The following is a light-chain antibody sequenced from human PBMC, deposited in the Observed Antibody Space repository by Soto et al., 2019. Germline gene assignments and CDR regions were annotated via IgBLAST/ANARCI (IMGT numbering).Light chain of an antibody. CDR3: YSYTTSSTYV. J-gene: IGLJ1*01. CDR1: SSDVGGYNY. Sequence: QSALTQPASVSGSPGQSITISCTGTSSDVGGYNYVSWYQQHPDKVPKLMIYDVSNRPSGVSDRFSGSKSGNTASLTISGLQAEDEADYYCYSYTTSSTYVFGTGTKLTVL. CDR2: DVS. V-gene: IGLV2-14*01.